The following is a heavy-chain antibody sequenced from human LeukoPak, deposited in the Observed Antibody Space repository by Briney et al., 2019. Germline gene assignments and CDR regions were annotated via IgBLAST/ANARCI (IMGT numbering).Heavy chain of an antibody. D-gene: IGHD2-2*01. CDR2: TYYSGST. CDR3: ARGRTSFDP. Sequence: SQTLSLTFTVPGGSISSGGYYWSWIRQHPGKGLEWIGYTYYSGSTYSNPSLKSRVTISVDTSKNQFSLKLSSVTAADTAVYYCARGRTSFDPWGQGTLVTVSS. CDR1: GGSISSGGYY. V-gene: IGHV4-31*03. J-gene: IGHJ5*02.